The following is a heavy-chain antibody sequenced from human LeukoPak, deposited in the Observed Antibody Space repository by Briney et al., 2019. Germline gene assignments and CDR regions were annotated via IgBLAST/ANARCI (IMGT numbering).Heavy chain of an antibody. Sequence: SETLSLTCAVSGGSISSYYWSWIRQPPGKGLEWIGYIYYSGSTNYNPSLKSRVTISVDTSKNQFSLKLSSVTAADTAVYYCARRPGDFWSGYYYGMDVWGQGTTVTVSS. CDR3: ARRPGDFWSGYYYGMDV. V-gene: IGHV4-59*12. CDR1: GGSISSYY. D-gene: IGHD3-3*01. CDR2: IYYSGST. J-gene: IGHJ6*02.